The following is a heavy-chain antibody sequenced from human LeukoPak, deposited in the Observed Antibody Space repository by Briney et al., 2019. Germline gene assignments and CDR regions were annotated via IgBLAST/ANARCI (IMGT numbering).Heavy chain of an antibody. J-gene: IGHJ3*02. CDR2: INHSGST. D-gene: IGHD3-22*01. CDR1: GGSFSGYY. V-gene: IGHV4-34*01. Sequence: SETLSLTCAVYGGSFSGYYWSWIRQPPGKGLEWIGEINHSGSTNYNPSLKSRVTISVDTSKNQFSLKLSSVTAADTAVYYCARVIYDSSGYGAFDIWGQGTMVTVSS. CDR3: ARVIYDSSGYGAFDI.